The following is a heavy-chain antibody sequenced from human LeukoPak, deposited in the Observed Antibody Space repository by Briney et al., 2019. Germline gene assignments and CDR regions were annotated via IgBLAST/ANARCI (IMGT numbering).Heavy chain of an antibody. V-gene: IGHV4-4*02. CDR3: ARDEYSYGSLDY. Sequence: SETQSLTCAVSGGSISSSNWWSWVRQPPGKGLEWIGEIYHSGSTNYNPSLKSRVTISVDKSKNQFSLKLSSVTAADTAVYYCARDEYSYGSLDYWGQGTLVTVSS. J-gene: IGHJ4*02. D-gene: IGHD5-18*01. CDR1: GGSISSSNW. CDR2: IYHSGST.